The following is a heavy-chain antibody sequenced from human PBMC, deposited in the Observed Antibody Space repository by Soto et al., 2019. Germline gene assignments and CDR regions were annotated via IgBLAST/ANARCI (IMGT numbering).Heavy chain of an antibody. J-gene: IGHJ4*02. CDR2: ITSDTKTI. D-gene: IGHD6-19*01. CDR3: ARSVEGHFDY. V-gene: IGHV3-48*02. CDR1: GFKFSIYS. Sequence: EVQLVESGGALVQPGGSLRLSSAASGFKFSIYSMNWVRQAPGKGLEWSAYITSDTKTIKYADSVKGRFTISRDNAKNSVFLQMNSLSDEDTAVYYCARSVEGHFDYWGQGTVVTVSP.